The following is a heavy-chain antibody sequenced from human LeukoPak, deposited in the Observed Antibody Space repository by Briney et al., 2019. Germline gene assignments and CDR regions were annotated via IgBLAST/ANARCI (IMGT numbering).Heavy chain of an antibody. CDR3: GWEDIDY. D-gene: IGHD1-26*01. CDR1: GGSISSYY. Sequence: SETLSVTCTVSGGSISSYYWSWIRQPPGKGLEWIGYIYYSGNTNYNPSLKSRVTISVDTSNNQFSLKLSPATAADTAVYGSGWEDIDYWGQGTLVTVSS. V-gene: IGHV4-59*08. CDR2: IYYSGNT. J-gene: IGHJ4*02.